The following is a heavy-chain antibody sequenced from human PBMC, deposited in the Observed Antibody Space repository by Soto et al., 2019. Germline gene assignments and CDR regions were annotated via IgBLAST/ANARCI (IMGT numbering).Heavy chain of an antibody. CDR1: GFTFSSYW. J-gene: IGHJ4*02. CDR3: ARVYSSSWYGPYDY. V-gene: IGHV3-74*01. D-gene: IGHD6-13*01. Sequence: GVSLILSCAASGFTFSSYWMHWVRQAPGKGLVCVSRINSYGGSTCYADSVKGRFTVSRDNSKKTLYLQMGSLRPEDMAVYYCARVYSSSWYGPYDYWGQGTLVTVSS. CDR2: INSYGGST.